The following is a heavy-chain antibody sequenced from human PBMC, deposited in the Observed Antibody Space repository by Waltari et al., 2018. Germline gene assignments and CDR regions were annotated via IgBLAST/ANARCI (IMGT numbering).Heavy chain of an antibody. V-gene: IGHV1-2*02. J-gene: IGHJ5*02. CDR1: GYTFTGYY. CDR3: AREATVTTSSWWFDP. D-gene: IGHD4-4*01. CDR2: INPNSGGT. Sequence: QVQLVQSGAEVKKPGASVKVSCKASGYTFTGYYMHWVRQATGQGLEWMGWINPNSGGTNYAQKFQGRVTMTRDTSISTAYMELSRLRSDDTAVYYCAREATVTTSSWWFDPWGQGTLVTVSS.